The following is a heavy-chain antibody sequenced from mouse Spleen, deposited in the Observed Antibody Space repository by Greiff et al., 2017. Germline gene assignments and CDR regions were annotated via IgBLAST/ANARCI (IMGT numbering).Heavy chain of an antibody. D-gene: IGHD4-1*01. CDR1: GFNITDDY. CDR3: TTSNWDVDY. J-gene: IGHJ2*01. V-gene: IGHV14-4*01. CDR2: IDPGNGDT. Sequence: VQLQQSGAELVRPGASVKLSCTASGFNITDDYMHWVKQRPEQGLEWIGWIDPGNGDTEYASKFQGKATITADTSSNTAYLQLSSLTSEDTADYYCTTSNWDVDYWGQGTPLTVSS.